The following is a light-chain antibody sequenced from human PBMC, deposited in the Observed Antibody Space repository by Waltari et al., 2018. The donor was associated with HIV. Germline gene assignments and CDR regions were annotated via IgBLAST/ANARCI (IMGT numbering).Light chain of an antibody. CDR1: SSDVGGYDY. CDR3: TSYTSSTTLV. Sequence: QSALTQSASVSGSPGQSITISCTGTSSDVGGYDYVSWYQQHPGKAPKLMIDEVSNRPSGFSTRFSGSKSGNTASLIISGLQAEDEADYYCTSYTSSTTLVFGTGTKVTVL. V-gene: IGLV2-14*01. CDR2: EVS. J-gene: IGLJ1*01.